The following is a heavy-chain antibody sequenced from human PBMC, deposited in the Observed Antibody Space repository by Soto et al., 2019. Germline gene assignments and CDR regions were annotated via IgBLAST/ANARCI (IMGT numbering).Heavy chain of an antibody. J-gene: IGHJ3*02. CDR3: ARYRGYCSSTSCFEGYAFDI. D-gene: IGHD2-2*01. CDR2: IIPILGIA. V-gene: IGHV1-69*02. Sequence: SVKVSCKASGGTFSSYTISWVRQAPGQGLEWMGRIIPILGIANYAQKFQGRVTITADKSTSTAYTELSSLRSEDTAVYYCARYRGYCSSTSCFEGYAFDIWGQGTMVTVSS. CDR1: GGTFSSYT.